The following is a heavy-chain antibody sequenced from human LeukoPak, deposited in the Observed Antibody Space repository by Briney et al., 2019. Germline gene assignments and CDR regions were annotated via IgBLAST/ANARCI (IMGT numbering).Heavy chain of an antibody. CDR3: ASGGGSGGVIMGNYMAV. J-gene: IGHJ6*03. D-gene: IGHD3-10*01. V-gene: IGHV1-69*05. Sequence: ASVKVSCKASGGTFSNYGISWVRQAPGQGLEWMGGIIPMFGAVYYAQKLRGRVTITTDESTSTVYMELSSLRSEDTAVYYCASGGGSGGVIMGNYMAVWGKGTTVTVSS. CDR2: IIPMFGAV. CDR1: GGTFSNYG.